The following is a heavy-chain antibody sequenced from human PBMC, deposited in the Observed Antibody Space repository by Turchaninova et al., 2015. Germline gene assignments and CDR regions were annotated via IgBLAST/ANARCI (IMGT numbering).Heavy chain of an antibody. Sequence: QVQLLQSGAEVKEPGASAKASCEASGFTFTNPGLNWVRQAPGQGLEGMGWIPANKGSADYAQSFQGRVSIITDTSTNTAYMELKSLRSDDTAVYYCARHGSGDDLWGQGTLVTVSS. CDR2: IPANKGSA. J-gene: IGHJ5*02. V-gene: IGHV1-18*04. CDR1: GFTFTNPG. CDR3: ARHGSGDDL. D-gene: IGHD3-10*01.